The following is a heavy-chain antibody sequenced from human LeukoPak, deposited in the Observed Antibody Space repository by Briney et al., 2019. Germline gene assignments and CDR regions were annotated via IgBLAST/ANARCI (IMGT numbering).Heavy chain of an antibody. Sequence: SETLSLTCTVSGGSISSSSHYWGWIRQPPGKGLECIGSISYSGTTYYHPTLKSRVTMSLYTSKDQFSLNLNSVTVADTAVYYCARLPTDLLALDYWGQGSRVTVSS. D-gene: IGHD2-8*02. V-gene: IGHV4-39*01. CDR2: ISYSGTT. J-gene: IGHJ4*02. CDR1: GGSISSSSHY. CDR3: ARLPTDLLALDY.